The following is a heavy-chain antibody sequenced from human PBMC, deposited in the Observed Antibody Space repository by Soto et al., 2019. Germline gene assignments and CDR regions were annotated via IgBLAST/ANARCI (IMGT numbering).Heavy chain of an antibody. CDR2: IYYSGST. CDR1: GGSISSYY. V-gene: IGHV4-59*01. Sequence: LSLTCTVSGGSISSYYWSWIRQPPGKGLEWIGYIYYSGSTNYNPSLKSRVTISVDTSKNQFSLKLSSVTAADTAVYYCARDSRTYYDILTGGNWFDPWGQGTLVTVSS. CDR3: ARDSRTYYDILTGGNWFDP. D-gene: IGHD3-9*01. J-gene: IGHJ5*02.